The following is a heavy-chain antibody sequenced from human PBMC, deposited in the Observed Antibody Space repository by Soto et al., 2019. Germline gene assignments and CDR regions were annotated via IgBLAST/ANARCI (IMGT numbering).Heavy chain of an antibody. V-gene: IGHV4-30-4*01. CDR3: ARDLAYCASGSCYAKWGS. CDR1: GGTITSDDYH. CDR2: IYYSGT. J-gene: IGHJ4*02. D-gene: IGHD2-15*01. Sequence: SETLSLTCTVSGGTITSDDYHWTWIRQPPGKGLEWIGFIYYSGTYYNPSLRGRVTISVDTSKNEFSLKLSSVTAADTAVYYCARDLAYCASGSCYAKWGSWGQGTLVTVSS.